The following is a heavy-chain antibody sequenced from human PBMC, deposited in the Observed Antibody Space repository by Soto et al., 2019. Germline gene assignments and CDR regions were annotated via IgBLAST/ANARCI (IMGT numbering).Heavy chain of an antibody. CDR3: ASVTTSRYNWFDP. J-gene: IGHJ5*02. V-gene: IGHV3-66*01. D-gene: IGHD4-4*01. CDR2: IYSGGST. Sequence: EVQLVESGGGLVQPGGSLRLSCAASGFTVSSNYMSWVRQAPGKGLDWVSVIYSGGSTYYADSVKGRFTISRDNSKNTLYLQMNSLRAEDTAVYYCASVTTSRYNWFDPWGQGTLVTVSS. CDR1: GFTVSSNY.